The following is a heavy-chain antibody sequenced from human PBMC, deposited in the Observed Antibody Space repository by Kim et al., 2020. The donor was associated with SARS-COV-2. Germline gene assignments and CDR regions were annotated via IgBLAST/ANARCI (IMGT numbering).Heavy chain of an antibody. CDR3: AKVDTSLVFYDH. Sequence: GGSLRLSCAASGFTFSNYGMNWVRQAPGKGLPLVSALRFDLTYLSYADSVKGRFTISRDNSNHTLYLQMNRLRAEDTAMYFCAKVDTSLVFYDHWGQGTLVTV. CDR1: GFTFSNYG. D-gene: IGHD5-18*01. V-gene: IGHV3-23*01. J-gene: IGHJ4*02. CDR2: LRFDLTYL.